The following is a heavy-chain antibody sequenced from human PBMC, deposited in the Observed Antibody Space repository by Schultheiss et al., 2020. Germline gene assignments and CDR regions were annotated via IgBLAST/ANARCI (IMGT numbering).Heavy chain of an antibody. CDR1: GFTFGDYA. V-gene: IGHV3-9*01. Sequence: GGSLRLSCASSGFTFGDYAMHWVRQAPGKGLEWVSGISWNSDSVGYADSVKGRFTISKDNAKNSLFLHMSSLTAEDTALYFCSKDFGSAYDYYGMDVWGQGTTVTVSS. J-gene: IGHJ6*02. D-gene: IGHD3-10*01. CDR3: SKDFGSAYDYYGMDV. CDR2: ISWNSDSV.